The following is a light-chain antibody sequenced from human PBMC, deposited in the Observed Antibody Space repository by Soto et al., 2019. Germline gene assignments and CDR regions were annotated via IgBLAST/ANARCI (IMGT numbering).Light chain of an antibody. CDR3: SSKTSSAILYV. CDR1: NSDVGGHDY. J-gene: IGLJ1*01. Sequence: QSALTQPASVSGSPGQSITISCTGTNSDVGGHDYVSWFQQHPGKAPKLLIYDVTNRPSGVSYRFSGSKSDNTASLTISGLQADDEADYYCSSKTSSAILYVFGTGTKLTVL. V-gene: IGLV2-14*03. CDR2: DVT.